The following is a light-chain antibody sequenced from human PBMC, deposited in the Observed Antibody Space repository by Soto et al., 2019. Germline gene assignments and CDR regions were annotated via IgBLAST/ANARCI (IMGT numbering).Light chain of an antibody. CDR1: QSLLHSNGYNY. Sequence: DIVMTQSPLSLPVTPGEPASISCRSSQSLLHSNGYNYLDWYLQKPGQSPQLLIYLGSNRASGVPDRFIGSGSVTDFTLKISRVEAEDVGVYYCMQVLQPPLTFGGGTQVEIK. V-gene: IGKV2-28*01. CDR2: LGS. CDR3: MQVLQPPLT. J-gene: IGKJ4*02.